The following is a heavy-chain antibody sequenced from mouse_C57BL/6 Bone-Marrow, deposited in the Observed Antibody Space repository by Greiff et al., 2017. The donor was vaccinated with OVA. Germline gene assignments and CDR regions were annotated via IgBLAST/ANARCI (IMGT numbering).Heavy chain of an antibody. V-gene: IGHV2-9*02. D-gene: IGHD2-3*01. CDR3: ARFYDPYYSMDY. CDR2: IWAGGST. Sequence: VKLVESGPGLVAPSQSLSITCTVSGFSLTSYGVHWVRQPPGKGLEWLGVIWAGGSTNYNPALMSRLSISKDKSKSQVFLKMNSLQTDDTAMYYCARFYDPYYSMDYWGQGTSVTVSS. J-gene: IGHJ4*01. CDR1: GFSLTSYG.